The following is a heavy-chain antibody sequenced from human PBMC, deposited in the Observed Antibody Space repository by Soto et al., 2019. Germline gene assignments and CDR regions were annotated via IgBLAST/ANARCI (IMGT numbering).Heavy chain of an antibody. D-gene: IGHD3-22*01. Sequence: SETLSLTCSVSGGSINNNDYYWSWIRQTPGKGLEWIGYVYYSGSSDYIPSLKSRLSMSIDKSKNQFHLKLNSVTAADTATYYCARMSYFYDKWYFDLWGRGALVTVSS. J-gene: IGHJ2*01. V-gene: IGHV4-30-4*01. CDR2: VYYSGSS. CDR1: GGSINNNDYY. CDR3: ARMSYFYDKWYFDL.